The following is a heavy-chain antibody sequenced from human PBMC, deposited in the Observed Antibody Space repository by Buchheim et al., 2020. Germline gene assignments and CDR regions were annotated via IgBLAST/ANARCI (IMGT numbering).Heavy chain of an antibody. Sequence: QVQLQESGPGLVKPSETLSLTCTVSGGSISSYYWSWIRQPPGKGLEWIGYIYYSGSTNYNPSLKSRVPISVDTSKNQFSLKLSSVTAADTAVYYCARVFYYDSSGYYSPASYYYGMDVWGQGTT. D-gene: IGHD3-22*01. J-gene: IGHJ6*02. CDR3: ARVFYYDSSGYYSPASYYYGMDV. V-gene: IGHV4-59*01. CDR1: GGSISSYY. CDR2: IYYSGST.